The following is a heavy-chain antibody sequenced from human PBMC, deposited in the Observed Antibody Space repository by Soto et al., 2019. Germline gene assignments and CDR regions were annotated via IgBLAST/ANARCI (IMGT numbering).Heavy chain of an antibody. V-gene: IGHV3-21*01. CDR2: ISSSSSYI. CDR3: ARDLYSYASGDAFDI. CDR1: GGKVSRSR. Sequence: GGKVSRSRRNWDRQNTGKGLEWVSSISSSSSYIYYADSVKGRFTISRDNAKNSLYLQMNSLRAEDTAVYYCARDLYSYASGDAFDIWGQGTMVT. J-gene: IGHJ3*02. D-gene: IGHD5-18*01.